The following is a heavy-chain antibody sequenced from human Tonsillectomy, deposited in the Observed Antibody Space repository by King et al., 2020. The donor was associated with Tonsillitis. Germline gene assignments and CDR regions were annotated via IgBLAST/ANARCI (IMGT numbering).Heavy chain of an antibody. V-gene: IGHV3-73*02. D-gene: IGHD3-3*01. J-gene: IGHJ6*02. Sequence: VQLVESGGGLVQPGGSLKLSCAASGFTFSGSAMHWVRQASGKGLEWVGRIRSKANSYAPAYAASVKGRFTISRDDSKNTTYLQMNSLKTEDTAVYYCTRHGNDFGSGYYYYYYGMDVWGQGTTVTVSS. CDR1: GFTFSGSA. CDR2: IRSKANSYAP. CDR3: TRHGNDFGSGYYYYYYGMDV.